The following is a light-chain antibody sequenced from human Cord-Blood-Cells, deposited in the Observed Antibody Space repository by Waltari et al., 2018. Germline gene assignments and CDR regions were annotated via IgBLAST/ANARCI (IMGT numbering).Light chain of an antibody. J-gene: IGLJ3*02. V-gene: IGLV2-14*03. CDR3: SSYTSSSTLV. CDR1: SSNVGGYDY. Sequence: QSSLTQPASVSGSPGQSLTTPCTATSSNVGGYDYIPWYQQHPGKAPKLMIYDVSNRPSGVSNRFSGSKSGNTASLTISGLQAEDEADYYCSSYTSSSTLVFGGGTKLTVL. CDR2: DVS.